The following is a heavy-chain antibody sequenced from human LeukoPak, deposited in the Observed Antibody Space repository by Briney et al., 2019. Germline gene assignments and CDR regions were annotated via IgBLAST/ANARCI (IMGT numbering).Heavy chain of an antibody. CDR1: GGSISSYY. Sequence: SETLSLTCTVSGGSISSYYWSWIRQPPGKGLEWIGYIYYSGSTNYNPSLKSRVTISVDTSKNQFSLKLSSVTAADTAVYYCARHDYGGNECYFDYWGQGTLVTVSS. D-gene: IGHD4-23*01. J-gene: IGHJ4*02. V-gene: IGHV4-59*08. CDR2: IYYSGST. CDR3: ARHDYGGNECYFDY.